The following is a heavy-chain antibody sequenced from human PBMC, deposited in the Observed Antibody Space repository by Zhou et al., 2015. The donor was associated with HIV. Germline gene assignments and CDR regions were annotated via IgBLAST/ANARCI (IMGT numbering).Heavy chain of an antibody. CDR2: IIPILGIA. D-gene: IGHD2-15*01. CDR3: ATYCSGGSCQAEDAFDM. Sequence: QVQLVQSGAEVKKPGSSVKVSCKASGGTFSSYTISWVRQAPGQGLEWMGRIIPILGIAQYAQKFQGRVTITADKSTSTAYMEMSSLRSEDTAVYYXATYCSGGSCQAEDAFDMWGQGTRVTVSS. CDR1: GGTFSSYT. V-gene: IGHV1-69*02. J-gene: IGHJ3*02.